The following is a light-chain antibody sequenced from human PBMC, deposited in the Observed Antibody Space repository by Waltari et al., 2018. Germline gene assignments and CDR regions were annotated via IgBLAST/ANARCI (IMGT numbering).Light chain of an antibody. Sequence: FMLTQPHSVSESPGKPITISCTRSRCRLSNNFVQWSQQRPGSAPTTVIYEDHQRPSGVPDRFSGSFDRSSNSASLTISGLKTEDEAEYYCQSYDGSGSWVFGGGTKLTVL. CDR1: RCRLSNNF. J-gene: IGLJ3*02. V-gene: IGLV6-57*04. CDR2: EDH. CDR3: QSYDGSGSWV.